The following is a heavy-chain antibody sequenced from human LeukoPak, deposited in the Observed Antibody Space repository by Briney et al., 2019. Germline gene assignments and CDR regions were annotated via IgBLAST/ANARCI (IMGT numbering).Heavy chain of an antibody. CDR2: TYYRSKWYN. D-gene: IGHD3-10*01. CDR3: ARDRITMVRGVIRSVNWFDP. J-gene: IGHJ5*02. CDR1: GDSVSSNSAA. V-gene: IGHV6-1*01. Sequence: SQTLSLTCAISGDSVSSNSAAWNWIRQSPSRGLEWLGRTYYRSKWYNDYAVSVKSRTPINPDTSTIQFSLQLNSVTPEDTAVSYCARDRITMVRGVIRSVNWFDPWGQGTLVTVSS.